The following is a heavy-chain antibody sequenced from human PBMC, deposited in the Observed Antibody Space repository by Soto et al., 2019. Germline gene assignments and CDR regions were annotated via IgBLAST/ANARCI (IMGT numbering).Heavy chain of an antibody. CDR2: ISGSGGST. V-gene: IGHV3-23*01. CDR3: AKDRKSGSGWYWDY. D-gene: IGHD6-19*01. Sequence: GGSLRLSCAASGFTFSSYAMSWVRQAPGKGLEWVSTISGSGGSTYYADSVKGRFTISRHNSKNTLYLQMNSLRAEDTAVYYCAKDRKSGSGWYWDYWGQGTLVTVSS. J-gene: IGHJ4*02. CDR1: GFTFSSYA.